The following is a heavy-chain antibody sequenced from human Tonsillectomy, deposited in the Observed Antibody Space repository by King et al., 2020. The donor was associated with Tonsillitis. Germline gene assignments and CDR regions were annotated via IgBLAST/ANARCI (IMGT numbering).Heavy chain of an antibody. J-gene: IGHJ6*02. CDR1: GFTFSNYA. CDR2: ISGSGDNT. Sequence: VQLVESGGGVVQPGGSLRLSCEVSGFTFSNYAMSWVRQAPGKGLEWVAVISGSGDNTNYADSVKGRFTISRDSSKNTLYLQMNSLRDEDTAVYYCANVWPYCDYVYDYYVLDVWGQGTTVTVSS. V-gene: IGHV3-23*04. D-gene: IGHD4-17*01. CDR3: ANVWPYCDYVYDYYVLDV.